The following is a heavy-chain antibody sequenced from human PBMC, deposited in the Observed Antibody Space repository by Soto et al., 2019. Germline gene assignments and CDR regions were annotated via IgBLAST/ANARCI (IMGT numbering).Heavy chain of an antibody. CDR1: GGTFSTYS. CDR2: IIPIFGTA. D-gene: IGHD1-26*01. V-gene: IGHV1-69*06. J-gene: IGHJ4*02. Sequence: QVQLVQSGAEVKKPGSSVKVSCKTSGGTFSTYSIVWVRQAPGEGLEWMGGIIPIFGTANYAQKFQDRVTITADKSTNTAFMEVSSLKSEDTAMYYCARSSGNNYGVGTNYYFDYWGQGTLVPVSS. CDR3: ARSSGNNYGVGTNYYFDY.